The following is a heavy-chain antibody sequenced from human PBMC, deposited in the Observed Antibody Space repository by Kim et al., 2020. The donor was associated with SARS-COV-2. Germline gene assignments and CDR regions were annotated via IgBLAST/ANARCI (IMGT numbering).Heavy chain of an antibody. CDR3: ARGYYYDSSGRFYYFDY. V-gene: IGHV1-3*01. J-gene: IGHJ4*02. Sequence: FQGRVTITRDTSASTAYMELSSLRSEDTAVYYCARGYYYDSSGRFYYFDYWGQGTLVTVSS. D-gene: IGHD3-22*01.